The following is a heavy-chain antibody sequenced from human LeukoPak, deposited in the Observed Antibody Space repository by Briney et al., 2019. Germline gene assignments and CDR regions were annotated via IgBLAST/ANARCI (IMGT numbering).Heavy chain of an antibody. D-gene: IGHD3-10*01. CDR3: AGTPYYGSGSSPDY. V-gene: IGHV4-61*01. CDR2: IYYSGST. J-gene: IGHJ4*02. CDR1: GGSVSSGSYY. Sequence: SETLSLTCTVSGGSVSSGSYYWRWIRQPPGKGLEWIGYIYYSGSTNYNPSLKSRVTISVDTSKNQFSLKLSSVTAADTAVYYCAGTPYYGSGSSPDYWGQGTLVTVSS.